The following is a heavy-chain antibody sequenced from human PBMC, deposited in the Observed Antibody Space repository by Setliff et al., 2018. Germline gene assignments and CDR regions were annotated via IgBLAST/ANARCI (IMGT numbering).Heavy chain of an antibody. Sequence: ASVKVSCKASGYRFSTYGISWVRQAPGQGLEWMAWASDNNGNTNYAKSFQGRVTMNTDTSTSTAYMELGSLTSDDTAVYYCARDRKSSPEHYYFDYWGQGTLVTVSS. J-gene: IGHJ4*02. V-gene: IGHV1-18*01. CDR2: ASDNNGNT. CDR3: ARDRKSSPEHYYFDY. CDR1: GYRFSTYG.